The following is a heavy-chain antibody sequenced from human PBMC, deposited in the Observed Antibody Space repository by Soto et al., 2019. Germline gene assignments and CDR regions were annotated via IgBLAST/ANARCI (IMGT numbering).Heavy chain of an antibody. J-gene: IGHJ4*02. CDR1: GGSLSSNRYY. CDR2: IYYSGST. Sequence: ASEDLSLPCTVSGGSLSSNRYYLGWFRQPPGKGLEWIGSIYYSGSTNYNPSLKSRVTISVDTSKNQFSLKLSSVTAADTAVYYCARSKLGSFDYWGQGTLVTVSS. D-gene: IGHD7-27*01. CDR3: ARSKLGSFDY. V-gene: IGHV4-39*07.